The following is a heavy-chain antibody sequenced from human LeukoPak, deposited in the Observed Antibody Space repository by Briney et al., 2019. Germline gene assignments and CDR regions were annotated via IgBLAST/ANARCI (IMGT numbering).Heavy chain of an antibody. CDR2: IIPILGIA. CDR1: GGTFSSYA. D-gene: IGHD3-10*01. Sequence: ASVKVSCKASGGTFSSYAISWVRQAPGQGLEWMGRIIPILGIANYAQKFQGRVTITADESTSTAYMELSSLRSEDTAVYYCASFYGSGSYQKDPRSYYFDYWGQGTLVTVSS. V-gene: IGHV1-69*04. J-gene: IGHJ4*02. CDR3: ASFYGSGSYQKDPRSYYFDY.